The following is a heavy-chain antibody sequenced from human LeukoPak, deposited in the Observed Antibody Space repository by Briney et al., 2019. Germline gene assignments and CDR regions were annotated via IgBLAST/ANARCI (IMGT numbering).Heavy chain of an antibody. CDR2: IYYSGST. V-gene: IGHV4-59*12. J-gene: IGHJ4*02. Sequence: SETLSLTCTVSGGSISSYYWSWIRQPPGKGLEWIGYIYYSGSTYYNPSLKSRVTISVDTSKNQFSLKLSSVTAADTAVYYCARDDCSGGSCAFDYWGQGTLVTVSS. CDR1: GGSISSYY. D-gene: IGHD2-15*01. CDR3: ARDDCSGGSCAFDY.